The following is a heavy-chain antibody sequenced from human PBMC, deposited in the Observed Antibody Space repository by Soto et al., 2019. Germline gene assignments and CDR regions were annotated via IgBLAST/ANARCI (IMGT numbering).Heavy chain of an antibody. J-gene: IGHJ4*02. CDR3: ARSIAAAVDLDY. D-gene: IGHD6-13*01. CDR1: GYTFSSYG. V-gene: IGHV1-18*01. CDR2: ISAYNGNT. Sequence: QVQLVQSGAEVKKPGASVKVSCKASGYTFSSYGISWVRQAPGQGLEWMGWISAYNGNTNYAQKLQGRVTRTTDTSTSTAYMEVRRLRSDDTAVYYCARSIAAAVDLDYWGQGTLVTVSS.